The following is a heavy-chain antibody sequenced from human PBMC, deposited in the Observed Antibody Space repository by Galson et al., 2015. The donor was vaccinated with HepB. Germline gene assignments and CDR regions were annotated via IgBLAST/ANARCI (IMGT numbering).Heavy chain of an antibody. V-gene: IGHV4-59*01. Sequence: ETLSLTCTVSGGSISSYYWSWIRQPPGKGLEWIGYIYYSGSTNYNPSLKGRVTISVDTSKNQFSLKLSSVTAADTAVYYCARDGTGSYYYGMDVWGPGTTVTVSS. D-gene: IGHD1-7*01. CDR3: ARDGTGSYYYGMDV. CDR1: GGSISSYY. CDR2: IYYSGST. J-gene: IGHJ6*02.